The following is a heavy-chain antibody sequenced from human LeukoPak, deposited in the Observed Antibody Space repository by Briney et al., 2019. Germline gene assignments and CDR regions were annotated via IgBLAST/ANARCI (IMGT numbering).Heavy chain of an antibody. CDR3: ARGGYSGYDSDFDY. D-gene: IGHD5-12*01. Sequence: GGSLRLSCAASGFTFSSYSMNWVRQAPGQGLEWVSSISSSTSYIYYADSVKGRFTISRDNAKNSLYLQMNSLRAEDTAVYYCARGGYSGYDSDFDYWGQGTLVTVSS. J-gene: IGHJ4*02. CDR2: ISSSTSYI. V-gene: IGHV3-21*01. CDR1: GFTFSSYS.